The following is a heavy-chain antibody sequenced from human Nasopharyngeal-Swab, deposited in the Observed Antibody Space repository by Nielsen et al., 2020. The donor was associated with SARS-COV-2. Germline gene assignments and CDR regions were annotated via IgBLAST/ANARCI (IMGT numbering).Heavy chain of an antibody. CDR3: ARDRSGWYLDY. D-gene: IGHD6-19*01. Sequence: GESLKISCAASGFTFRSYAISWVRQAPGKGLEWVSVISGSDHTTYYADSVKGRFTISRDNSKNTLYLQMNSLRAEDTAVYYCARDRSGWYLDYWGQGTLVTVSS. CDR1: GFTFRSYA. CDR2: ISGSDHTT. J-gene: IGHJ4*02. V-gene: IGHV3-23*01.